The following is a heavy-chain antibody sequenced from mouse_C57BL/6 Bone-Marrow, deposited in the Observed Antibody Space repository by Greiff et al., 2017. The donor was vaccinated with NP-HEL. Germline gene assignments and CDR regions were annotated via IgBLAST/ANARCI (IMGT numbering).Heavy chain of an antibody. V-gene: IGHV3-6*01. J-gene: IGHJ2*01. CDR3: ARGGGYYY. D-gene: IGHD2-3*01. CDR1: GYSITSGYY. CDR2: ISYDGSN. Sequence: EVQLQESGPGLVKPSQSLSLTCSVTGYSITSGYYWNWIRQFPGNKLEWMGYISYDGSNNYNPSLKNRISITRDTSKNQFFLKLNSVTTEDTATYYCARGGGYYYWGQGTTLTVSS.